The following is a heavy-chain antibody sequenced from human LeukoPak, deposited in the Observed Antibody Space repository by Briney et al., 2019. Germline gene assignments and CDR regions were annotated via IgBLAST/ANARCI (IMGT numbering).Heavy chain of an antibody. V-gene: IGHV1-3*01. CDR2: INAGNGNT. CDR3: AREWPDGSGSYYR. CDR1: GYTFTSYA. J-gene: IGHJ4*02. D-gene: IGHD3-10*01. Sequence: ASVKVSCKASGYTFTSYAMHWVRQASGQRLEWMGWINAGNGNTKYSQKFQGRVTITRDTSASTAYMELSSLRSEDTAVYYCAREWPDGSGSYYRWGQGTLVTVSS.